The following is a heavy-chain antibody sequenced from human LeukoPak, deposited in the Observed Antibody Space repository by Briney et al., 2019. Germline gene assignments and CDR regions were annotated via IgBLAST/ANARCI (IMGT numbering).Heavy chain of an antibody. CDR1: GGTFSSYA. CDR2: INPNSGGT. J-gene: IGHJ4*02. V-gene: IGHV1-2*06. CDR3: ARGGRVTTYVY. Sequence: ASVKVSCKASGGTFSSYAISWVRQAPGQGLEWMGRINPNSGGTNYAQKFQGRVTMTRDTSISTAYMELSRLRSDDTAVYYCARGGRVTTYVYWGQGTLVTVSS. D-gene: IGHD4-17*01.